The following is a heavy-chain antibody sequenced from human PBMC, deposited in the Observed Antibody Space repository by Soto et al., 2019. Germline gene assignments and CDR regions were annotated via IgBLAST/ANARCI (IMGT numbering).Heavy chain of an antibody. CDR3: ANTIFLTPGQFDY. Sequence: SVKVSCKASGGTFSSYAISWVRQAPGQGLEWMGGIIPIFGTANYAQKFQGRVTITADESTSTAYMELSSLRSEDTAVYYCANTIFLTPGQFDYWGQGTLVTVSS. V-gene: IGHV1-69*13. D-gene: IGHD3-3*01. CDR2: IIPIFGTA. J-gene: IGHJ4*02. CDR1: GGTFSSYA.